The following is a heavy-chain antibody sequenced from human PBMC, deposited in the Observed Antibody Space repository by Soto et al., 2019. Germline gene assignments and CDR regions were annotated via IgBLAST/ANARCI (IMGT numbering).Heavy chain of an antibody. D-gene: IGHD1-26*01. V-gene: IGHV4-39*01. CDR3: VRRSQGGNYYGVFDY. CDR1: GGSISSSSYY. Sequence: SETLSLTCTVSGGSISSSSYYWGWIRQPPGKGLEWIGSIYYSGSTYYNPSLKSRVTISVDTSKNQFSLKLSSVTAADTAVYYCVRRSQGGNYYGVFDYWGQGTLVTVSS. CDR2: IYYSGST. J-gene: IGHJ4*02.